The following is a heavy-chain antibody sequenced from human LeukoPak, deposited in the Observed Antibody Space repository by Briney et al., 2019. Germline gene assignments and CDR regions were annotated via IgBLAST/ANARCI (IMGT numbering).Heavy chain of an antibody. J-gene: IGHJ5*02. CDR1: GGSISSYY. D-gene: IGHD6-25*01. CDR2: INTSGST. Sequence: SETLSLTCTVSGGSISSYYWAWIRQSAGKGLEWIGRINTSGSTNYNPSLRSRVTMSVNTSKNQFSLNLTSVTAADTAVYSCAREGGDPRWLDPWGQGTLVTVSS. V-gene: IGHV4-4*07. CDR3: AREGGDPRWLDP.